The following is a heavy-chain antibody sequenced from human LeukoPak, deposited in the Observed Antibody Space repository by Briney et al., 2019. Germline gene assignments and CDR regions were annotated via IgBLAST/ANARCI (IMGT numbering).Heavy chain of an antibody. Sequence: SVKVSCKASGYTFTSYGISWVRQAPGQGLEWMGRIIPILGIANYAQKFQGRVTITADKSTSTAYMELSSLRSEDTAVYYCARGTMVRGVIAYYGMDVWGQGTTVTVSS. D-gene: IGHD3-10*01. V-gene: IGHV1-69*04. CDR3: ARGTMVRGVIAYYGMDV. CDR1: GYTFTSYG. J-gene: IGHJ6*02. CDR2: IIPILGIA.